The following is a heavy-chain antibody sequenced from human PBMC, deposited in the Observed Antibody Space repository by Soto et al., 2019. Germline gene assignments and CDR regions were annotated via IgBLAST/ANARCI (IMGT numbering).Heavy chain of an antibody. Sequence: ASVKVSCKASGYTFTSYGISWVRQAPGQELEWMGWISAYNGNTNYAQKLQGRVTMTTDTSTSTAYMELRSLRSDDTAVYYCARANRPARYYYYMDVWGKGTTVTVSS. CDR1: GYTFTSYG. CDR2: ISAYNGNT. V-gene: IGHV1-18*01. J-gene: IGHJ6*03. D-gene: IGHD6-25*01. CDR3: ARANRPARYYYYMDV.